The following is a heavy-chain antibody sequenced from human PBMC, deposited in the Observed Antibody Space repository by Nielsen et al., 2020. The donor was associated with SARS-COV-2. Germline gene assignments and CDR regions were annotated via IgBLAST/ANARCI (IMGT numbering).Heavy chain of an antibody. CDR1: DDSISSYY. V-gene: IGHV4-39*01. CDR3: ARHFDWFDP. J-gene: IGHJ5*02. CDR2: IHYRGSV. Sequence: SKTLSLTCTVSDDSISSYYWGWIRQPPGKGLEWIGSIHYRGSVYYNPYLKSRVTVSVDTSRNQFSLKLSSVTAADTAVYYCARHFDWFDPWGQGTLVTVSS.